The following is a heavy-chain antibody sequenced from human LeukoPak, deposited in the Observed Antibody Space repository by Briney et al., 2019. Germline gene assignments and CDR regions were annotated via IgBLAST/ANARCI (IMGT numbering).Heavy chain of an antibody. Sequence: SETLSLTCAVYGGSFSSYYWSWIRQPPGKGLEWIGYIYYSGSTNYNPSLKSRVTISVDTSKNQFSLKLSSVTAADTAVYYCARDRGDYYDSSGYLIDAFDIWGQGTMVTVSS. D-gene: IGHD3-22*01. CDR3: ARDRGDYYDSSGYLIDAFDI. J-gene: IGHJ3*02. CDR2: IYYSGST. CDR1: GGSFSSYY. V-gene: IGHV4-59*01.